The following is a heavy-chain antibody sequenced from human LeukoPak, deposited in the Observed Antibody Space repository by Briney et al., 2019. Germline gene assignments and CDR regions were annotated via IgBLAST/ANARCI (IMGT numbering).Heavy chain of an antibody. Sequence: GGTLRLSCAASGFTFSSYWMHWVRQAPGKGLVWVSRIKYDGSSTNYADSVKGRFTISRDNAKNTLYLQMNSLRAEDTAVYYCTRRGAASDAFDIWGQGTMVTVSS. CDR1: GFTFSSYW. V-gene: IGHV3-74*01. J-gene: IGHJ3*02. D-gene: IGHD3-16*01. CDR3: TRRGAASDAFDI. CDR2: IKYDGSST.